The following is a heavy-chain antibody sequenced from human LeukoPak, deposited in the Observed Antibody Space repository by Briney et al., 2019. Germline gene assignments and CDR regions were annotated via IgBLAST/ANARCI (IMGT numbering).Heavy chain of an antibody. D-gene: IGHD6-13*01. CDR2: ISGSGGST. CDR3: AKDRGIAAAGTPAEYFQH. CDR1: GFTLSNNY. J-gene: IGHJ1*01. Sequence: GGSLRLSCVASGFTLSNNYMSWVRQAPGKGLEWVSAISGSGGSTYYADSVKGRFTISRDNSKNTLYLQMNSLRAEDTAVYYCAKDRGIAAAGTPAEYFQHWGQGTLVTVSS. V-gene: IGHV3-23*01.